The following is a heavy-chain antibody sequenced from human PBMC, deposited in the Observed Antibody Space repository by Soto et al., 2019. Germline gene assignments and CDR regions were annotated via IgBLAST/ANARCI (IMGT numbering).Heavy chain of an antibody. V-gene: IGHV3-64*01. D-gene: IGHD2-2*01. Sequence: VQLVESGGGLVQPGGSLRLSCAASGFTFSSYAMHWVRQAPGKGLEYVSAISSNGGSTYYANSVKGRFTISRDNSKNTLYLQMGSLRAEDMAVYYCARPGSPYCSSTSCYYMDVWGKGTTVTVSS. CDR3: ARPGSPYCSSTSCYYMDV. CDR1: GFTFSSYA. CDR2: ISSNGGST. J-gene: IGHJ6*03.